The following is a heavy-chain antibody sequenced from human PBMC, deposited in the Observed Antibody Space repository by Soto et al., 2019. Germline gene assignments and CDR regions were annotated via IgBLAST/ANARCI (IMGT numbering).Heavy chain of an antibody. CDR3: ARAPKDAYSGYYFDY. J-gene: IGHJ4*02. CDR1: GFTFSSYS. V-gene: IGHV3-21*01. Sequence: GGSLRLSCAASGFTFSSYSMNWVRQAPGKGLEWVSSISSSSSYIYYADSVKGRFTISRDNAKNSLYLQMNSLRAEDTAVYYCARAPKDAYSGYYFDYWGQGTLVTVSS. CDR2: ISSSSSYI. D-gene: IGHD5-12*01.